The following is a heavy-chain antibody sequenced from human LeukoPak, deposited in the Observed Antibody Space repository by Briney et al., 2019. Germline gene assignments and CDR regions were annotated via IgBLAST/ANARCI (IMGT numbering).Heavy chain of an antibody. D-gene: IGHD2-8*01. J-gene: IGHJ6*02. V-gene: IGHV3-33*01. CDR2: IWYDGSNK. Sequence: GRSLRLSCAASGFTFSSYGMHWVRQAPGKGLEWVAVIWYDGSNKYYADSVKGRFTISRDNSKNTLYLQMNSLRSEDTAVYYCAREIRGSVLMVYAILPTYYYYYGMDVWGQGTTVTVSS. CDR3: AREIRGSVLMVYAILPTYYYYYGMDV. CDR1: GFTFSSYG.